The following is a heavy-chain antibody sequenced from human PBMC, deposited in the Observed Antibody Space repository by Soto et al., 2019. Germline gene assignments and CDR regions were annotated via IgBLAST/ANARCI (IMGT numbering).Heavy chain of an antibody. CDR2: ISSSGSTI. V-gene: IGHV3-48*03. D-gene: IGHD2-15*01. CDR1: GFTFSNYE. Sequence: GGSLRLSCAASGFTFSNYEIHWVRQAPGKGLEWVSYISSSGSTIHYADSVKGRFTISRDNAKNSLYLQMNSLRAEDTAVYCCARRTDCSGSCYNYFQHWGQGTLVTVSS. CDR3: ARRTDCSGSCYNYFQH. J-gene: IGHJ1*01.